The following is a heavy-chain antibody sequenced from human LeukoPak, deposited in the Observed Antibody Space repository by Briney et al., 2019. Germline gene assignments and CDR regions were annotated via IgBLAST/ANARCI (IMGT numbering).Heavy chain of an antibody. CDR1: GFSFRSNG. V-gene: IGHV3-30*02. J-gene: IGHJ6*02. D-gene: IGHD2-8*02. CDR3: AREASTEIIGGMDV. CDR2: IQTGGDPK. Sequence: GGSLRLPCAASGFSFRSNGIHWVRQAPGKGLEWVSFIQTGGDPKYYADSVRGRFTISRDNSKKTCSLQMDSLRVEDTATYYCAREASTEIIGGMDVRGQGTTVTVTS.